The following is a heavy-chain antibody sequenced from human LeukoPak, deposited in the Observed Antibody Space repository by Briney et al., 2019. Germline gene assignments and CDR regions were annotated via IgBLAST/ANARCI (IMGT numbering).Heavy chain of an antibody. CDR3: ARGLYSSSP. J-gene: IGHJ4*02. CDR1: GLTFSRYA. CDR2: ISGSGGST. Sequence: PGRSLRISCGSSGLTFSRYAMSWVRQAPGKGLEWVSAISGSGGSTYYADSVKGRFTISRDNSKNTLYLQMNSLRAEDTAVYYCARGLYSSSPWGQGTLVTVSS. D-gene: IGHD6-6*01. V-gene: IGHV3-23*01.